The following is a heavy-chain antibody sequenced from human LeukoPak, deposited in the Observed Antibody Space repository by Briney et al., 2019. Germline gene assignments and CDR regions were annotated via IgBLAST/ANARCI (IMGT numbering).Heavy chain of an antibody. V-gene: IGHV1-2*02. D-gene: IGHD5-24*01. CDR3: AREGLEGNGYNYFGY. CDR1: GYTFTGYY. Sequence: ASVKVSCKASGYTFTGYYMHWVRQAPGQGLAWMGWINPNSGGTNYARKFQGRVTMTRDTSISTAYMELSRLRADDTAVYYCAREGLEGNGYNYFGYWGQGTLVTVSS. J-gene: IGHJ4*02. CDR2: INPNSGGT.